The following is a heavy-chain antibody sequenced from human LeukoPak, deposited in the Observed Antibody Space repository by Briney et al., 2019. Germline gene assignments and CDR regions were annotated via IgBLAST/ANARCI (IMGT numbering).Heavy chain of an antibody. CDR3: ASRTDY. J-gene: IGHJ4*02. CDR2: ISSRSSYI. D-gene: IGHD2-2*01. CDR1: GFTFNNYG. Sequence: GGSLRLSRAASGFTFNNYGMSWVRQAPGKGLEWVSSISSRSSYIYYADSVKGRFTISRDNAKNSLYLQMNSLRAEDTAVYYCASRTDYWGQGTLVTVSS. V-gene: IGHV3-21*01.